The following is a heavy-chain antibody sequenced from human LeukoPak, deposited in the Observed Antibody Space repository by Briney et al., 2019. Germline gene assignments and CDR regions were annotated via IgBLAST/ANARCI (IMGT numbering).Heavy chain of an antibody. CDR2: ISYDGSNK. CDR1: GFTFSSYA. Sequence: GGSLRLSCAASGFTFSSYAMHWVRQAPGKGLEWVAVISYDGSNKYYADSVKGRFTISRDNSKNTLYLQMNSLRAEDTAVCYCARETGSIDYWGQGTLVTVSS. J-gene: IGHJ4*02. D-gene: IGHD3-10*01. CDR3: ARETGSIDY. V-gene: IGHV3-30-3*01.